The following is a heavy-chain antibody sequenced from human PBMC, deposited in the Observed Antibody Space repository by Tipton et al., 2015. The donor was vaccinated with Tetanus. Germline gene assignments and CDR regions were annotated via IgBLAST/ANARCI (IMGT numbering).Heavy chain of an antibody. CDR3: ARNYGDYVLYAVDI. CDR2: INADSGNT. J-gene: IGHJ3*02. D-gene: IGHD4-17*01. CDR1: GYTFTSYA. Sequence: QSGPEVKKPGASVKVSCKASGYTFTSYAVHWVRQAPGQRLEWMGWINADSGNTKYSQKFQGRVTITRDTSASTAYMELSSLRSEDTAVYYCARNYGDYVLYAVDIWGQGTMVTVSS. V-gene: IGHV1-3*01.